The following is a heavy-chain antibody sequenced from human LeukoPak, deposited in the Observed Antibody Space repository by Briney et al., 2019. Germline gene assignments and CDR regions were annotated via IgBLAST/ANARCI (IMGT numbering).Heavy chain of an antibody. CDR1: DGSLDIYY. Sequence: SETLSLTCGASDGSLDIYYWMFVRQPPGKGLQWIGEITYRGSPYYHPSLKSRVTISIDASQRHVSLTLNSVTAADTAVYYCATYGGDWRFDSWGQGTLVTVSS. J-gene: IGHJ4*02. CDR2: ITYRGSP. CDR3: ATYGGDWRFDS. D-gene: IGHD2-21*01. V-gene: IGHV4-34*01.